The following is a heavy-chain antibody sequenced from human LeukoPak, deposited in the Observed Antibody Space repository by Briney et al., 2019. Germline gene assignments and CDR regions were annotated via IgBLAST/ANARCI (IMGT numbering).Heavy chain of an antibody. CDR2: VYCSGST. V-gene: IGHV4-39*01. Sequence: PSETLSLTCTVSGGTISSRSYYWGWIRQPPGKGLELIGSVYCSGSTYYIPSLKSRVTISVDTSKNQFSLKLSSVTAADTAVYYCARSGSSSGYLFDYWGQGTLVTVSS. D-gene: IGHD3-22*01. CDR1: GGTISSRSYY. CDR3: ARSGSSSGYLFDY. J-gene: IGHJ4*02.